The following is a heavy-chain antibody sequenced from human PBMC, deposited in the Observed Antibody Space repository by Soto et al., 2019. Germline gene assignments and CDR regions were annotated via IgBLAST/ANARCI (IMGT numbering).Heavy chain of an antibody. V-gene: IGHV3-30*18. CDR3: AKDPNWKYFPQTYYSYGMDV. D-gene: IGHD1-7*01. CDR1: GFTFSSYG. Sequence: PGGSLRLSCAASGFTFSSYGMHWVRQAPGKGLEWVAVISYDGSNKYHADSVKGRFTISRDNSKTTLYLQMNSLRAEDTAVYYCAKDPNWKYFPQTYYSYGMDVWGQGTTVTVSS. J-gene: IGHJ6*02. CDR2: ISYDGSNK.